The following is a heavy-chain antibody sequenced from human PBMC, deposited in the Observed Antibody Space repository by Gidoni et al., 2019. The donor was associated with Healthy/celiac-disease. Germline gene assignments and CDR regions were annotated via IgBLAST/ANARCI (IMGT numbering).Heavy chain of an antibody. CDR1: GYTFTRYY. J-gene: IGHJ6*03. CDR3: ATSRYHIDSHPTSDYMDV. D-gene: IGHD2-15*01. CDR2: INPSGGST. Sequence: QVQLVQSGAEVKKPGASVKVSCKASGYTFTRYYMHWVRQAPGQGLEWIGLINPSGGSTSYAQKFQGRVTMTRDTSTSTVYMELSSLRSEDTAVYYCATSRYHIDSHPTSDYMDVWGKGTTVTVSS. V-gene: IGHV1-46*03.